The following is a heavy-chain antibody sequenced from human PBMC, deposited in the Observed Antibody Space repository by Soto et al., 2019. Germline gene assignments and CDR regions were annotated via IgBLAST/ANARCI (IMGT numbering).Heavy chain of an antibody. CDR1: GYSFTSYW. V-gene: IGHV5-10-1*01. J-gene: IGHJ5*02. D-gene: IGHD2-15*01. CDR2: IDPSDSYT. Sequence: GESQKISCKGSGYSFTSYWFSWVRQMPGKGLEWMGRIDPSDSYTNYSPSFQGHVTISADKSISTAYLQWSSLKASDTAMYYCARHKDHCSGGSCYLANWFDPWGQGTLVTVSS. CDR3: ARHKDHCSGGSCYLANWFDP.